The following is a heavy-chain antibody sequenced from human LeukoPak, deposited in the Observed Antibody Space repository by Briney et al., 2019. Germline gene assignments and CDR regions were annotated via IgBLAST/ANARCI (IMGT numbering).Heavy chain of an antibody. D-gene: IGHD6-6*01. CDR3: AREGSATARPFVSNDY. V-gene: IGHV4-4*07. CDR2: IHTSGST. CDR1: GCSISSYY. J-gene: IGHJ4*02. Sequence: SETLSSTCTVSGCSISSYYWSWIRQPAGKGLEWIGRIHTSGSTDYNPSFKSRVTMSVDTSKNQFSLKVRSVPAADTAVYYCAREGSATARPFVSNDYWGQGTLVTVSS.